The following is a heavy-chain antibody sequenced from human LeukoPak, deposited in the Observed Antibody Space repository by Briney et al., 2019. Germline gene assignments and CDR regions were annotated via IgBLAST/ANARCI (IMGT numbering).Heavy chain of an antibody. CDR1: GGSISSGGYY. D-gene: IGHD2-2*01. CDR2: IYYSGST. J-gene: IGHJ5*02. CDR3: AGELGSTPYWFDP. Sequence: PSETLSLTCTVSGGSISSGGYYWSWIRQHPGKGLEWIGYIYYSGSTYYNPSLKSRVTISVDTSKNQFSLKLSSVTAADTAVYYCAGELGSTPYWFDPWGQGTLVTVSS. V-gene: IGHV4-31*03.